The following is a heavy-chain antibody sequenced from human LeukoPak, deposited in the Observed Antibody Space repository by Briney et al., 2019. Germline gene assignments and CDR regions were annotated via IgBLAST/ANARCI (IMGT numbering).Heavy chain of an antibody. CDR1: GFTFSSYG. CDR3: AKGLEGYCSSTSCPYFDY. CDR2: ISYDGSNK. D-gene: IGHD2-2*01. Sequence: PGGSLRLSCAASGFTFSSYGMHWVRQAPGKGLEWVAVISYDGSNKYYADSVKGRFTISRDNPKNTLYLQMNSLRAEDTAVYYCAKGLEGYCSSTSCPYFDYWGQGTLVTVSS. V-gene: IGHV3-30*18. J-gene: IGHJ4*02.